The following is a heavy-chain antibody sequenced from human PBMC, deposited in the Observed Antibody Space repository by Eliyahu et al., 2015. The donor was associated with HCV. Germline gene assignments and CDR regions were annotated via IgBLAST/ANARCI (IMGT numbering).Heavy chain of an antibody. CDR2: IYYXGSAS. V-gene: IGHV4-39*01. J-gene: IGHJ5*02. Sequence: QLQLQESGPGLVKPSETLSLICSVSGASISSSSYYWAWIRQPPGKGLEWIGSIYYXGSASYYTPSLRRRVTXSVDASKNQFSLRLSSVTAADTAVYYCATSPYYYDSGTYYMGGWFDPWGRGILLTVSS. D-gene: IGHD3-10*01. CDR1: GASISSSSYY. CDR3: ATSPYYYDSGTYYMGGWFDP.